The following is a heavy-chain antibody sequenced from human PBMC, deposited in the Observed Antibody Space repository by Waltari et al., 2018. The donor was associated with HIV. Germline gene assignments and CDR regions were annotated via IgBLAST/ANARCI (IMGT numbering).Heavy chain of an antibody. D-gene: IGHD5-18*01. J-gene: IGHJ3*02. V-gene: IGHV1-69*01. CDR1: GGTFSNSA. CDR3: ASASRDTAMGAFDI. Sequence: QVQPLQSGAEVKKPGSSVKVSCTAAGGTFSNSAINWVRQAPGQGLEWMGGIIPIFGSPNYAQKFQGRVTITADESTSTVYMKLSSLRSEDTAVYYCASASRDTAMGAFDIWGQGTMVTVSS. CDR2: IIPIFGSP.